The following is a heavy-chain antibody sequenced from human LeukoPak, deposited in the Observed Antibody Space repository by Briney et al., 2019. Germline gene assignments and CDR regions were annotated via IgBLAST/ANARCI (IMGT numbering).Heavy chain of an antibody. J-gene: IGHJ6*02. V-gene: IGHV5-51*01. CDR1: GYRFTSYW. D-gene: IGHD3-22*01. Sequence: GESLKISCKGSGYRFTSYWIGWVRQMPGKGLEWMGIIYPGDSDTTYSPSFQGQVTISADKSISTAYLQWSSLKASDTAMYYCARRRYYDSSGYYGDVWGRGTTVTVSS. CDR3: ARRRYYDSSGYYGDV. CDR2: IYPGDSDT.